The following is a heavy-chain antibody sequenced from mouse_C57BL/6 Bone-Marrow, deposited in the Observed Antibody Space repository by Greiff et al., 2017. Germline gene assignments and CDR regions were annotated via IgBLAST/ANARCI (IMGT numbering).Heavy chain of an antibody. J-gene: IGHJ2*01. CDR1: GYTFTSYW. CDR2: IDPSDSYT. V-gene: IGHV1-69*01. CDR3: ARKRSHCDY. Sequence: VQLKQPGAELVMPGASVKLSCKASGYTFTSYWMHWVKQRPGQGLEWIGEIDPSDSYTNYNQKFKGKSTLTVDKSSSTAYMQLSSLTSEDSAVYYGARKRSHCDYWGQGTTLTVSS.